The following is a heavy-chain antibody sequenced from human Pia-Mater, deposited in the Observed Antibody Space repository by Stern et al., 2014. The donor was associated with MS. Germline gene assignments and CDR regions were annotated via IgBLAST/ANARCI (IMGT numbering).Heavy chain of an antibody. CDR1: GYTFTNYA. Sequence: QVQLVESGSDLKNPGASVKVFCKASGYTFTNYAMNWVRQAPGQGLEWMGWINTNTGNPTYVQGFTGRFVFSLDTSVITAYLQISRLKAEDTSVYYCARGSAWGIDALDIWGQGTMVTVSS. CDR3: ARGSAWGIDALDI. CDR2: INTNTGNP. D-gene: IGHD3-16*01. V-gene: IGHV7-4-1*02. J-gene: IGHJ3*02.